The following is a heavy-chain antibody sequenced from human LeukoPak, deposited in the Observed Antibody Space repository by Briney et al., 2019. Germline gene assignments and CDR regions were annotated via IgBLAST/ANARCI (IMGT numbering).Heavy chain of an antibody. CDR3: ARALPAASHTSFDY. CDR1: GFTVSDNY. CDR2: IYSGGST. V-gene: IGHV3-66*01. Sequence: GGSLRLSCAASGFTVSDNYTSWVRQAPGKGLEWVSIIYSGGSTYYADSVKGRFIISRDISKNTFYLQMNSLRVEDTAVFYCARALPAASHTSFDYWGQGTLVTVSS. D-gene: IGHD2-2*01. J-gene: IGHJ4*02.